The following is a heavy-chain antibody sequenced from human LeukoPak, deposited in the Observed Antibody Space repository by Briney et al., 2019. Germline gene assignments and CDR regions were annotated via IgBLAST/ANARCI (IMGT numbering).Heavy chain of an antibody. CDR1: GGSFSGYY. D-gene: IGHD5-18*01. V-gene: IGHV4-34*01. Sequence: SETLSLTCAVYGGSFSGYYWSWIRQPPGKGLEWIGEINHSGSTNYNPSLKSRVTISVDTSKNQFSLKLSSVTAADTAVYYCARVGDTAMVRGGGKMDYGGQGTLVTVSS. CDR3: ARVGDTAMVRGGGKMDY. CDR2: INHSGST. J-gene: IGHJ4*02.